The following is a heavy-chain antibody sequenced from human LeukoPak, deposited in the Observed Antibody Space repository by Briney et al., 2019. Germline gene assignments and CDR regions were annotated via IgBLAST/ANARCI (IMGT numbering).Heavy chain of an antibody. V-gene: IGHV3-7*01. J-gene: IGHJ4*02. CDR2: IKQDGSGK. Sequence: GGSLRLSCAASGFTFSSYWMSWVRQAPGKGLEWVANIKQDGSGKYYVDSAKGRFTISRDNAKNSLYLQMNSLRVEDTAVYYCARVRGSYCLDYWGQGTLVTVSS. CDR3: ARVRGSYCLDY. CDR1: GFTFSSYW. D-gene: IGHD3-10*01.